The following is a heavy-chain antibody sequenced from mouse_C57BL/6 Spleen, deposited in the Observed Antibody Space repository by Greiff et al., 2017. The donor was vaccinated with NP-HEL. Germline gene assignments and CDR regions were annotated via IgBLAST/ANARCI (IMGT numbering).Heavy chain of an antibody. Sequence: VHLVESGPGLVQPSQSLSITCTASGFSLTSYGVHWVRQSPGKGLEWLGVIWSGGSTDYNAAFISRLSISKNNSKRQVFFKMNSLQADDTAIYYCASITTVVGYYAMDYWGQGTSVTVSS. CDR3: ASITTVVGYYAMDY. J-gene: IGHJ4*01. CDR1: GFSLTSYG. D-gene: IGHD1-1*01. V-gene: IGHV2-2*01. CDR2: IWSGGST.